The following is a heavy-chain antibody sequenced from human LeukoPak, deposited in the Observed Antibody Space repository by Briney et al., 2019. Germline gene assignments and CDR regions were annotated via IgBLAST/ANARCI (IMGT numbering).Heavy chain of an antibody. J-gene: IGHJ4*02. CDR1: GGSFSGYY. CDR3: ARDLWFGESPMGY. CDR2: INHSGST. D-gene: IGHD3-10*01. V-gene: IGHV4-34*01. Sequence: SETLSLTCAVYGGSFSGYYWSWIRQPPGKGLEWIGEINHSGSTNYNPSLKSRVTISVDTSKNQFSLKLSSVTAADTAVYYCARDLWFGESPMGYWGQGTLVTVSS.